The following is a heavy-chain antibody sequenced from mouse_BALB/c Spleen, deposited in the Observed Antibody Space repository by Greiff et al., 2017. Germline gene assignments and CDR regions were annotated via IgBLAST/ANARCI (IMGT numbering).Heavy chain of an antibody. D-gene: IGHD2-14*01. CDR1: GFTFSSYG. Sequence: EVQGVESGGDLVKPGGSLKLSCAASGFTFSSYGMSWVRQTPDKRLEWVATISSGGSYTYYPDSVKGRFTISRDNAKNTLYLQMSSLKSEDTAMYYCARTRYDEENYFDYWGQGTTLTVSS. CDR3: ARTRYDEENYFDY. CDR2: ISSGGSYT. J-gene: IGHJ2*01. V-gene: IGHV5-6*01.